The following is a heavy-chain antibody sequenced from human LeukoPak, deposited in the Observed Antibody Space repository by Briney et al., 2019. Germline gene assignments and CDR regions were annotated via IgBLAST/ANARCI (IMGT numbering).Heavy chain of an antibody. Sequence: SVKVSCKASGGTFSSYAISWVRQAPGQGLEWMGGIIPIFGTANYAQKFQGRVTITADESTSTAYMELSSLRSEDTAVYYCAREDSSGYDGWLDPWGQGTLVTVSS. CDR1: GGTFSSYA. CDR3: AREDSSGYDGWLDP. CDR2: IIPIFGTA. V-gene: IGHV1-69*13. D-gene: IGHD3-22*01. J-gene: IGHJ5*02.